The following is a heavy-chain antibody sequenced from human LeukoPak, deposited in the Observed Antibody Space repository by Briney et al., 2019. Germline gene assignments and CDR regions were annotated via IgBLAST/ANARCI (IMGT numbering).Heavy chain of an antibody. J-gene: IGHJ6*03. CDR2: IWYDGSNK. CDR1: GFTFSNYG. CDR3: AREAVAKDYYYYMDV. Sequence: PGGSLRLSCAASGFTFSNYGIHWVRQAPGKGLEWVAVIWYDGSNKYYADSVKGRFTISRDNSKNTLYLRMNSLRAEDTAVYCCAREAVAKDYYYYMDVWGKGTTVLVSS. V-gene: IGHV3-33*01.